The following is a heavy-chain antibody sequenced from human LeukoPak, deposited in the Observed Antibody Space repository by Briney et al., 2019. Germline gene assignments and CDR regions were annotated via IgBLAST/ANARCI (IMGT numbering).Heavy chain of an antibody. V-gene: IGHV4-59*12. J-gene: IGHJ4*02. Sequence: KPSETLSLTCTVSGGSISSYYWSWIRQPPGKGLEWIGYIYYSGSTNYNPSLKSRVTMSVDTSKNQFSLRLSSVTAADTAVYYCARSGMWGANPPHWGQGTLVTVSS. CDR1: GGSISSYY. CDR3: ARSGMWGANPPH. D-gene: IGHD4/OR15-4a*01. CDR2: IYYSGST.